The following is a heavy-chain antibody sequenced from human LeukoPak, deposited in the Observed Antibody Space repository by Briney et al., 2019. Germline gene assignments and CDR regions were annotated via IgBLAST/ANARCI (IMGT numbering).Heavy chain of an antibody. J-gene: IGHJ4*02. CDR1: GFTFSNAW. CDR3: TTPYYYDSSGYYYVLGY. V-gene: IGHV3-15*07. CDR2: IKSKTDGGTT. D-gene: IGHD3-22*01. Sequence: PGGSLRLSCAASGFTFSNAWMNWVRQAPGKGLEWVGRIKSKTDGGTTDYAAPVKGRFTISRDDSKNTLYLQVNSLKTEDTAVYYCTTPYYYDSSGYYYVLGYWGQGTLVTVSS.